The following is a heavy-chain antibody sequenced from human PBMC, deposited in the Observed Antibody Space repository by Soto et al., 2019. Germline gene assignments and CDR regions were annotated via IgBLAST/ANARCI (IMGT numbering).Heavy chain of an antibody. V-gene: IGHV3-48*01. J-gene: IGHJ4*02. Sequence: GGSLRLSCDASGFILSSYNMNWVRQAPGKGLEWVAYISGSSTAIYYADSVKGRFTISRDNARNSPYLQMNSLRAEDTALYYCARDSFSGTWPFFDCWGRGTSVTVSS. CDR3: ARDSFSGTWPFFDC. CDR1: GFILSSYN. CDR2: ISGSSTAI. D-gene: IGHD1-1*01.